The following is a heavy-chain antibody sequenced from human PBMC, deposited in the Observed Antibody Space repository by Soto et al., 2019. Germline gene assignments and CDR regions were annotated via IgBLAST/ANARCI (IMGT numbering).Heavy chain of an antibody. J-gene: IGHJ5*02. CDR3: ARTKRHYGSGSRQPTNNWFDP. CDR1: GGSFSGYY. Sequence: SETLSLTCAVYGGSFSGYYWSWIRQPPGKGLEWIGEINHSGSTNYNPSLKSRVTISVGTSKNQFSLKLSSVTAADTAVYYCARTKRHYGSGSRQPTNNWFDPWGQGTLVTSPQ. D-gene: IGHD3-10*01. CDR2: INHSGST. V-gene: IGHV4-34*01.